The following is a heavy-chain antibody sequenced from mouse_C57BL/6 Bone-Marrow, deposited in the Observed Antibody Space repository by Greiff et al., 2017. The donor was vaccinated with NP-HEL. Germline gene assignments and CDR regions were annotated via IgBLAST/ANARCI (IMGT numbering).Heavy chain of an antibody. Sequence: VQLKESGAELVKPGASVKLSCTASGFNIKDYYMHWVKQRTEQGLEWIGRIDPEDGETKYAPKFQGKAPITADTSSNTAYLQLSSLTSEDTAVYYCALVDGYYPHYYAMDYWGQGTSVTVAS. CDR2: IDPEDGET. D-gene: IGHD2-3*01. CDR3: ALVDGYYPHYYAMDY. J-gene: IGHJ4*01. CDR1: GFNIKDYY. V-gene: IGHV14-2*01.